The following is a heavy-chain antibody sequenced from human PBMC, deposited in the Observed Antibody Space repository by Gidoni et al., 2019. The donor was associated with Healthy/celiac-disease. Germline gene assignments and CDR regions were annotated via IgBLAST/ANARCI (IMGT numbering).Heavy chain of an antibody. V-gene: IGHV3-21*06. CDR3: ARDWRGMVYAGGMDV. CDR2: ISSSSNYI. J-gene: IGHJ6*02. Sequence: EVQLVESGGGLVKPGGSLSLSCSASGFTFRIYSMNWVRQAPGKGLEWVSSISSSSNYIYYADSVKGRFTISRDNAKNSLYLQMNSLRAEDTAVYYCARDWRGMVYAGGMDVWGQGTTVTVSS. D-gene: IGHD2-8*01. CDR1: GFTFRIYS.